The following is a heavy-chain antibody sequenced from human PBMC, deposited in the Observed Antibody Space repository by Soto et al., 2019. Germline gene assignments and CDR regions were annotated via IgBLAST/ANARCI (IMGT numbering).Heavy chain of an antibody. CDR3: AKGVCKGISCTGRDDS. Sequence: EVQLLESGGGLVQPGGSLRLSCVASGFTFTAYAMTWVRQAPGKGLEWVSGTSDSGDTAYYADSVKGRFTISRDNSKTPLYLHLNSLTAVDPAVYYCAKGVCKGISCTGRDDSWGQGTLVTVSS. CDR2: TSDSGDTA. V-gene: IGHV3-23*01. D-gene: IGHD2-8*01. CDR1: GFTFTAYA. J-gene: IGHJ4*02.